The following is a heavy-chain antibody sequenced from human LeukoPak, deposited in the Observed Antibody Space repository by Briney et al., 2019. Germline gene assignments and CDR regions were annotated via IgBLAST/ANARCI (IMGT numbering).Heavy chain of an antibody. D-gene: IGHD4-23*01. CDR2: IYYSGST. J-gene: IGHJ2*01. CDR1: GGSISSGGYY. CDR3: ARDLAGHGNYGGNRKEPNFDL. Sequence: PSETLSLTCTVSGGSISSGGYYWSWIRQHPGKGLEWIGYIYYSGSTYYNPSLKSRVTISVDTSKNQFSLKLSSVTAADTAVYYCARDLAGHGNYGGNRKEPNFDLWGRGTLVTVSS. V-gene: IGHV4-31*03.